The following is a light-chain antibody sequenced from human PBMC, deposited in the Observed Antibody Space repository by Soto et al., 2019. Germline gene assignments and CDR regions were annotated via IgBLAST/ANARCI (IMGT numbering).Light chain of an antibody. Sequence: AIRMTQSPSSLSASAGDRVAIACRASQDVGRYLAWYQQKPGQAPKLLIYGACTLQSGVPSRFSGGGSGTDVTLTIICIQSEDFATYYCQHYKNYPWTFGQGTKVEIK. CDR3: QHYKNYPWT. CDR2: GAC. J-gene: IGKJ1*01. V-gene: IGKV1-8*01. CDR1: QDVGRY.